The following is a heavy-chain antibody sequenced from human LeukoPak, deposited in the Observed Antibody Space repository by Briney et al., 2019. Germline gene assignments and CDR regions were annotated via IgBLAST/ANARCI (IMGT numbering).Heavy chain of an antibody. V-gene: IGHV3-15*01. CDR3: TADLPGGVSDCFDY. CDR1: GFTFANAW. CDR2: IKSKAAGGTT. Sequence: AGGSLRLSCAASGFTFANAWMSWVRQAPGKGLEWVGRIKSKAAGGTTDYAAPVKGRFSISRDDSKNTLHLQMNSLKTEDTAVYYCTADLPGGVSDCFDYWGQGTLVTVSS. D-gene: IGHD2-8*02. J-gene: IGHJ4*02.